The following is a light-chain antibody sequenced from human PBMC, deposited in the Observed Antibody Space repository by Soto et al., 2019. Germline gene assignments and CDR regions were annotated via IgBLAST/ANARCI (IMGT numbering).Light chain of an antibody. CDR2: WAS. CDR1: QSVLYSADNKNY. Sequence: DIVMTQSPDSLAVSLGERATINCKSSQSVLYSADNKNYLAWYQQKPGQPPKLLIYWASTRESGVPDRFSGSGSGTAFTLSISSLQAEDVAVYYCQQYYSTPWTFGHGTNVEIK. V-gene: IGKV4-1*01. CDR3: QQYYSTPWT. J-gene: IGKJ1*01.